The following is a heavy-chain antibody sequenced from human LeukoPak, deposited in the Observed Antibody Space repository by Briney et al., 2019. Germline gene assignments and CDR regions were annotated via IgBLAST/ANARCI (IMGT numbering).Heavy chain of an antibody. V-gene: IGHV4-59*12. D-gene: IGHD3-3*02. Sequence: PSETLSLTCTVSGGSISSYYWSWIRQPPGKGLEWIGYIYYSGSTYYNPSLKSRVTISVDTSKNQFSLKLSSVTAADTAVYYCARDIPFTGRYYYYYMDVWGKGTTVTVSS. CDR1: GGSISSYY. CDR3: ARDIPFTGRYYYYYMDV. CDR2: IYYSGST. J-gene: IGHJ6*03.